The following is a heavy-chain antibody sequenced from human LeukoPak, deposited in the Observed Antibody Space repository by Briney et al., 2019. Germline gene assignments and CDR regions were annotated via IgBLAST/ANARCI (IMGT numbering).Heavy chain of an antibody. D-gene: IGHD3-10*01. Sequence: ASVKVSCKASGYTFIHYYMHWVRQARGQGLKWMGRIDGETGNTRYAQNFQGRVSMTRDTSTSTVYMELSSLRFEDTAVYYCARDPGGNYFGPGTHFAYWGQGALVTVSS. CDR3: ARDPGGNYFGPGTHFAY. CDR2: IDGETGNT. CDR1: GYTFIHYY. J-gene: IGHJ4*02. V-gene: IGHV1-46*01.